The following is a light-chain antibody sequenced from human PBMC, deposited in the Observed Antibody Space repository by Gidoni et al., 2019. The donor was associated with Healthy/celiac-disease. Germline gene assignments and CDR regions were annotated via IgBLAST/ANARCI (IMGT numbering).Light chain of an antibody. CDR1: QSISSY. Sequence: IQLPQSPSSLSASVGDRVTITCRASQSISSYLNWYQQKPGKAPKLLIYAASSLQSGVPSRFSGSGSGTDFTLTISSLQPEDVATYYCQQSYSTPRTFGQGTKLEIK. J-gene: IGKJ2*01. CDR2: AAS. V-gene: IGKV1-39*01. CDR3: QQSYSTPRT.